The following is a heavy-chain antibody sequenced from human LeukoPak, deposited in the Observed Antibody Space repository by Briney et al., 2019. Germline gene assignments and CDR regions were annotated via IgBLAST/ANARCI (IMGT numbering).Heavy chain of an antibody. CDR1: GFTFDDYG. CDR2: INWNGGST. Sequence: PGGSLRLSCAASGFTFDDYGMSWVRQAPGKGLEWGSGINWNGGSTSYADSVKGRFTISRDTAKNSLYLQMNSLRAEDTALYYCARLKAAAGSNFDYWGQGTLVTVSS. J-gene: IGHJ4*02. V-gene: IGHV3-20*04. CDR3: ARLKAAAGSNFDY. D-gene: IGHD6-13*01.